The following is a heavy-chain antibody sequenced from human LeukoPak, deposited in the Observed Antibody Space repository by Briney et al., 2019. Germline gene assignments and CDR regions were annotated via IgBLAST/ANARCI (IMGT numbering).Heavy chain of an antibody. CDR3: ARDGAPYISYGMDV. D-gene: IGHD2-21*01. V-gene: IGHV3-21*01. Sequence: PGGSLRLSCAASGFTFSSYSMNWVRQAPGKGLEWVSSISSSSSYIYYADSVKGRFTISRDNAKNSLYLQMNSLRAEDTAVYYCARDGAPYISYGMDVWGQGTTVTVSS. CDR2: ISSSSSYI. CDR1: GFTFSSYS. J-gene: IGHJ6*02.